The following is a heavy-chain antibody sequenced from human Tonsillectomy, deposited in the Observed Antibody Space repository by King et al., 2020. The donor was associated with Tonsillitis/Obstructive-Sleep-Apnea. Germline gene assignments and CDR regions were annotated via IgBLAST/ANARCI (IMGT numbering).Heavy chain of an antibody. CDR3: AREDYYDSSANWFDA. CDR2: IYYSGST. D-gene: IGHD3-22*01. Sequence: LQESGPGLVKPSETLSLTCTVSGGSISSYYWSWIRQPPGKGLEWIGYIYYSGSTNYNPSLKSRVTISVDTSKNQFSLKLSSVTAADTAVYYCAREDYYDSSANWFDAWGQGTLVTVSS. CDR1: GGSISSYY. J-gene: IGHJ5*02. V-gene: IGHV4-59*01.